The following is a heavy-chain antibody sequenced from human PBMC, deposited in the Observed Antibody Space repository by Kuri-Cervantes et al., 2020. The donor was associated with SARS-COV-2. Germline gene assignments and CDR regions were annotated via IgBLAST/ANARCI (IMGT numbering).Heavy chain of an antibody. J-gene: IGHJ6*03. Sequence: GFLKISCSASGITFRSYGMHWVRQGPGKGLEWVAFIRYDGSNKYYADSVEGRFTISRDNSKNTLYLQMNSRRAEDTAVYYCAKKGDYSNYAERPHYYYYYMDVWGKGTTVTVSS. D-gene: IGHD4-11*01. CDR2: IRYDGSNK. CDR3: AKKGDYSNYAERPHYYYYYMDV. CDR1: GITFRSYG. V-gene: IGHV3-30*02.